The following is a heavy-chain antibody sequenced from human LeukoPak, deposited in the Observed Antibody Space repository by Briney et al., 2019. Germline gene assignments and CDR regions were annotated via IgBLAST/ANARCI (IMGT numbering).Heavy chain of an antibody. CDR1: GFTFDDYG. D-gene: IGHD5-24*01. J-gene: IGHJ6*03. Sequence: GGSLRLFCAASGFTFDDYGMSWVRQAPGKGLEWVSGINWNGGSTVYADSVKGRLTISRDNAKNSLYLQMNSLRAEDTALYYCARVAYKDYYYMDVWGKGTTVTVSS. CDR3: ARVAYKDYYYMDV. V-gene: IGHV3-20*04. CDR2: INWNGGST.